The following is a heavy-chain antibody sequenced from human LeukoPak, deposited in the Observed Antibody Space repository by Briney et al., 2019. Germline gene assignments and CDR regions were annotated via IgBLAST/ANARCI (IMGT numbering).Heavy chain of an antibody. J-gene: IGHJ3*02. Sequence: GASVKVSCKASGYTFTNYGIRWVRQAPGQGLEWMGSISAHNGETSYAQSLQGRVIMTTDMSTSVAYMEIRRLRYDDTALYYCARGTNYYDTSGYLDSFDIRGEGTMVTVSS. CDR1: GYTFTNYG. D-gene: IGHD3-22*01. CDR3: ARGTNYYDTSGYLDSFDI. V-gene: IGHV1-18*01. CDR2: ISAHNGET.